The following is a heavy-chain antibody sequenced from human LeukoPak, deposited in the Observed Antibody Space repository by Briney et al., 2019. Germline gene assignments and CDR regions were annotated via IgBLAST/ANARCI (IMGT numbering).Heavy chain of an antibody. D-gene: IGHD2-15*01. V-gene: IGHV3-74*01. J-gene: IGHJ4*02. CDR3: AKGQMGSSFCSGGSCHPYFFDY. CDR2: INSDGSST. CDR1: GFTFSSYW. Sequence: GGSLRLSCAASGFTFSSYWMHWVRQAPGKGLVWVSRINSDGSSTSYADSVKGRFTISRDNAKNTLYLQMNSLRAEDTAVYYCAKGQMGSSFCSGGSCHPYFFDYWGQGTLVTVSS.